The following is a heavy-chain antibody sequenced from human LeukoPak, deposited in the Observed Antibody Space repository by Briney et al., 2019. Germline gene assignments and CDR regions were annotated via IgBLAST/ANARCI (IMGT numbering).Heavy chain of an antibody. J-gene: IGHJ3*02. V-gene: IGHV4-59*01. CDR3: ASSGRRDGYNRFGVAFDI. CDR2: IYYSGST. D-gene: IGHD5-24*01. Sequence: PSETLSLTCTVSGGSISSYYWSWIRQPPGKGLEWIGYIYYSGSTNYNPSLKSRVTISVDTSKNQFSLKLSSVTAADTAVYYCASSGRRDGYNRFGVAFDIWGQGTMVTVSS. CDR1: GGSISSYY.